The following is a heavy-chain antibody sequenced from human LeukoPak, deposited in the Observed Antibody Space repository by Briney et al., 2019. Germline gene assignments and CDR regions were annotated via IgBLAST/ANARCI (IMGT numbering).Heavy chain of an antibody. CDR3: ARAPPPKYSSGWESPRAFDI. J-gene: IGHJ3*02. CDR2: ISSSSSYI. D-gene: IGHD6-19*01. Sequence: PGGSLRLSCAASGFTFSSYSMNWVRQAPGKGLEWVSSISSSSSYIYYADSVKGRFTISRDNAKNSLYLQMNSLRAEDTAVYYCARAPPPKYSSGWESPRAFDIWGQGTMVTVSS. CDR1: GFTFSSYS. V-gene: IGHV3-21*01.